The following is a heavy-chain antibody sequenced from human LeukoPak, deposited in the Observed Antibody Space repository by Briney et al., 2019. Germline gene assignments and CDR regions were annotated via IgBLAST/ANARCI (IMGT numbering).Heavy chain of an antibody. Sequence: PSETLSLTRAVYGGSFSGYYWSWIRQPPGKGLEWIGEINHSGSTNYNPSLKSRVTISVDTSKNQFSLKLSSVTAADTAVYYCARGGGVATNPNPFDYWGQGTLVTVSS. J-gene: IGHJ4*02. CDR1: GGSFSGYY. V-gene: IGHV4-34*01. D-gene: IGHD1-14*01. CDR2: INHSGST. CDR3: ARGGGVATNPNPFDY.